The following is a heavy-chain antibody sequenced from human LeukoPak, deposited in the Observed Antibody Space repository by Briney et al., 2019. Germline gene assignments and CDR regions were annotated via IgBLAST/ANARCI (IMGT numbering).Heavy chain of an antibody. V-gene: IGHV1-18*01. J-gene: IGHJ4*02. CDR3: ARAHCSSTTCLFDY. CDR1: GYTFTSYC. D-gene: IGHD2-2*01. Sequence: ASVKVSCKASGYTFTSYCISWVRQAPGQGLEWMGWISADNGNTKYAQKIKGRVTMTTDTSTSTAYMELRSLRSDDTAVYYCARAHCSSTTCLFDYWGQGTLVTVSS. CDR2: ISADNGNT.